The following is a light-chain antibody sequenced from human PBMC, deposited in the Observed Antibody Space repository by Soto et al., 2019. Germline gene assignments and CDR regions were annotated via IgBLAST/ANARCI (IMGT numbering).Light chain of an antibody. V-gene: IGKV1-5*01. CDR3: QQYNGYSHT. CDR1: QSISSW. Sequence: DIQMTQSPSTLSASVGDRVTITCRASQSISSWLAWYQQKPGKAPKLLIYDASSLESGVPSRFSGSGSGTEFTLTISSLQPDDFATYYCQQYNGYSHTFGQGTKLEIK. J-gene: IGKJ2*01. CDR2: DAS.